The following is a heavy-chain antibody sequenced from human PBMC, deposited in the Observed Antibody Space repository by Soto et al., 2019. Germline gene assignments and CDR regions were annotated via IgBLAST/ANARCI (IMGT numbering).Heavy chain of an antibody. V-gene: IGHV1-69*13. D-gene: IGHD2-21*02. J-gene: IGHJ4*02. CDR1: GGTFSTYG. Sequence: QVQLVQSGAEVKKPGSSVKVSCKASGGTFSTYGINWVRLAPGQGLEWMGWIIPKFGTTKNAQKFQGRVTLTADQSPHIPYLELKYLRAEDTAVYSCATEVHPYYRGNSLALDYWGQGTLATVSS. CDR2: IIPKFGTT. CDR3: ATEVHPYYRGNSLALDY.